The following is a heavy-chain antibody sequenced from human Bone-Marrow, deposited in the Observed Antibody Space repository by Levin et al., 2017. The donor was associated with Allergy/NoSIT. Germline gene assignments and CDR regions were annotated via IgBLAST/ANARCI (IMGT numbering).Heavy chain of an antibody. CDR3: VKDVGDKSGHYYGTFEN. V-gene: IGHV3-23*01. CDR2: ISGDGYYR. CDR1: GFTFSSYA. J-gene: IGHJ4*01. D-gene: IGHD3-3*01. Sequence: HPGGSLRLSCAASGFTFSSYAMNWVRQAPGKGLEWVAGISGDGYYRYYADSMKGRFIISRDNSKSTVYLHTSSLRAEDTALYYCVKDVGDKSGHYYGTFENWGQGTLVTVSS.